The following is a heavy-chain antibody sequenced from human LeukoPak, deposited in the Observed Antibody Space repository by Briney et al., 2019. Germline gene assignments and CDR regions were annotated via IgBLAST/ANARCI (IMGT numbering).Heavy chain of an antibody. Sequence: GGSLRLSCAASGFIFSSFEVNWVRQAPGKGLEWVSYISSSGNTVYYADSVKGRFTISRNNAKNSVYLQMNSLRAEDTAVHYCARVGRGTFYGMDVWGQGTTVIV. J-gene: IGHJ6*02. CDR3: ARVGRGTFYGMDV. D-gene: IGHD1-1*01. CDR2: ISSSGNTV. V-gene: IGHV3-48*03. CDR1: GFIFSSFE.